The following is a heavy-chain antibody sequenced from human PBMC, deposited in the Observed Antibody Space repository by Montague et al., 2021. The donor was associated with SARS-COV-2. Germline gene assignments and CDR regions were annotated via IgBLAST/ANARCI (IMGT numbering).Heavy chain of an antibody. D-gene: IGHD6-19*01. CDR2: IDWDGDK. CDR3: ARLAGVAPRCYYEGMDV. CDR1: GFSLRTAGTC. Sequence: PALVKPTQTLTLTCTFSGFSLRTAGTCVSWIRQPPGKAPQWLARIDWDGDKYNSRTLKTRVSISTNTANTQVVLTMNNVDTMDTATYYCARLAGVAPRCYYEGMDVWGQGTAVTVSS. J-gene: IGHJ6*02. V-gene: IGHV2-70*11.